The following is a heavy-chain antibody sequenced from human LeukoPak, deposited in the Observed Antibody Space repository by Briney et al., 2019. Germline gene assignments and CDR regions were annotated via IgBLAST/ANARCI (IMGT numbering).Heavy chain of an antibody. J-gene: IGHJ5*02. CDR1: GYTFTDLY. Sequence: ASVTVSCKASGYTFTDLYIHWVRQAPGQGLEWVGWINPNTGGSNYEQKFQGRIILTRDTSISTAYMELSRLRFDDTALYYCARLSTVNSRDWSDPWGQGTLVTVSS. D-gene: IGHD4-17*01. CDR3: ARLSTVNSRDWSDP. V-gene: IGHV1-2*02. CDR2: INPNTGGS.